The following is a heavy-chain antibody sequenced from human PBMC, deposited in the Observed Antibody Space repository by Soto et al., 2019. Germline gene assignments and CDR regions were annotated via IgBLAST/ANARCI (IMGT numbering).Heavy chain of an antibody. CDR2: IIPIFATP. CDR1: GGFNSYS. J-gene: IGHJ5*02. D-gene: IGHD2-2*01. CDR3: ARGGPVIIPAATNWFDP. V-gene: IGHV1-69*06. Sequence: QVQLVQSGPEVKKPRSSVKVSCKGSGGFNSYSISWVRQAPGQGPEWIGGIIPIFATPTYAQKFQGRVTITSNKSTSTAYMELSRLTSEDTAVYYCARGGPVIIPAATNWFDPWGQGTLVSVSS.